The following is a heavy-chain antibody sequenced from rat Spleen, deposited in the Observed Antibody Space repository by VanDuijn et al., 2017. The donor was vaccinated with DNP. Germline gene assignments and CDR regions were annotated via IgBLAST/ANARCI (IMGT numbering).Heavy chain of an antibody. V-gene: IGHV5S23*01. CDR2: ITNSGGST. J-gene: IGHJ2*01. CDR3: TTLGDY. CDR1: GFTFSDYD. Sequence: EVQLVESGGGFVQPGRSLKLSCAASGFTFSDYDMAWVRQAPTKGLEWVASITNSGGSTFYRDSVKGRFTISRDNAKSTLYLQIDSLRSEDTATYYCTTLGDYWGQGVMVTVTS.